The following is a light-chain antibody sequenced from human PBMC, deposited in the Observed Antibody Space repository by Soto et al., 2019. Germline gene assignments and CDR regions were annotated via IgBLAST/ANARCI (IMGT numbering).Light chain of an antibody. Sequence: EIVLTQSPGTLSLSPGERATLSCRASQSVSSTYLAWYQQRPGQAPRLLIYGASGRATGIPARFSGSGPGTDFTLTISRLETEDFAVYYCQQYGSSPPVTFGQGTRLEIK. CDR3: QQYGSSPPVT. V-gene: IGKV3-20*01. CDR2: GAS. CDR1: QSVSSTY. J-gene: IGKJ5*01.